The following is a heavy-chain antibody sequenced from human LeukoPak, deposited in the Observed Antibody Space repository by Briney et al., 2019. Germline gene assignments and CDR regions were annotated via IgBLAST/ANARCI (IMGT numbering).Heavy chain of an antibody. Sequence: SETLSLTCTVSGGSISSYYWSWIRQPPGKGLEWIGYIYYSGSTNYNPSLKSRVTISVDTSKNQFSLKLSSVTAADTAVYYCARGARYGDYVPFDYWGQGTLVTVSS. CDR2: IYYSGST. CDR1: GGSISSYY. D-gene: IGHD4-17*01. CDR3: ARGARYGDYVPFDY. J-gene: IGHJ4*02. V-gene: IGHV4-59*08.